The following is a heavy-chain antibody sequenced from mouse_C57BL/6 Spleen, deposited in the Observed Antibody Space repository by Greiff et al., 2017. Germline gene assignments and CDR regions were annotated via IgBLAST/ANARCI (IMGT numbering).Heavy chain of an antibody. CDR1: GYTFTDYE. CDR2: IDPETGGT. J-gene: IGHJ2*01. Sequence: VKLQESGAELVRPGASVTLSCKASGYTFTDYEMHWVKQTPVHGLEWIGAIDPETGGTAYNQKFKGKAILTADKSSSTAYMELRSLTSEDSAVFYCTKGGLDYWGQGTPLTVSS. V-gene: IGHV1-15*01. CDR3: TKGGLDY.